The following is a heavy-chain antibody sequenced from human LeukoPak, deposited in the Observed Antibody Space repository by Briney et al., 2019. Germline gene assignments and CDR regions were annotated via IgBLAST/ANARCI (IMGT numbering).Heavy chain of an antibody. V-gene: IGHV4-59*08. CDR1: GGSISNYN. D-gene: IGHD2-2*01. J-gene: IGHJ6*03. Sequence: TSETLSLTCTVSGGSISNYNWSWMRQPPGKGLEWIGYIQYGGSTNYSPSFKSRVTMSLDTSKNQLSLKLSSVTAADTAGYFCASLQLGSCDTTSCRRGYYFDVWGKGTTVTVSS. CDR2: IQYGGST. CDR3: ASLQLGSCDTTSCRRGYYFDV.